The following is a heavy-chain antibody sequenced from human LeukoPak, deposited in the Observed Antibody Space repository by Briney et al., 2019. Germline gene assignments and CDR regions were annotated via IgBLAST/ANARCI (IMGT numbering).Heavy chain of an antibody. V-gene: IGHV3-43*02. CDR2: ISKNGGRT. J-gene: IGHJ4*02. CDR3: ARDHRHAFDN. CDR1: GFTFDDYA. Sequence: GGSLRLSCAASGFTFDDYAMHWVRQVPGRGLEWVSLISKNGGRTHYADSVKGRFTISGDSAKNSVFLQMNNLRVEDTAVYYCARDHRHAFDNWGQGALVTVSS.